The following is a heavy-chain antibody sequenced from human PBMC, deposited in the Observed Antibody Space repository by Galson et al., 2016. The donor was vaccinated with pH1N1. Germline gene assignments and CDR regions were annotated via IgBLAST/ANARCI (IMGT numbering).Heavy chain of an antibody. Sequence: TLSLTCTVSGGSISSTDYYWNWIRQPPGKGLEWIGRIYSSGRTNYNPSLKTRVTMSVDTSKNQLSLKLRSVTAADTAVYFCARDTAPESFDWYFNLWGRGTLVTVSS. J-gene: IGHJ2*01. CDR1: GGSISSTDYY. CDR2: IYSSGRT. CDR3: ARDTAPESFDWYFNL. V-gene: IGHV4-61*02.